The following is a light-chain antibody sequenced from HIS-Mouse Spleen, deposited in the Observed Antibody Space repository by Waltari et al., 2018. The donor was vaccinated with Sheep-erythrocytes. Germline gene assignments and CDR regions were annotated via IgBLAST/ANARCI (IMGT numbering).Light chain of an antibody. CDR2: GNS. CDR1: SSNIGAGYD. V-gene: IGLV1-40*01. J-gene: IGLJ1*01. CDR3: CSYAGSYNHV. Sequence: QSVLTQPPSVSGAPGQRVTISCTGSSSNIGAGYDVHWYQQLPGTAPKLLIYGNSNRPSGVPDRFSGSKSGNTASLTISGLQAEDEADYYCCSYAGSYNHVFATGTKLTVL.